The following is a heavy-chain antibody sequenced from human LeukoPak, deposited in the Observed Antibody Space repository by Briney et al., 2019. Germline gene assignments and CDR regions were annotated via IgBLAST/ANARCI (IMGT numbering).Heavy chain of an antibody. Sequence: SETLSLTCAVYGGSFSGYYWSWIRQPPGKGLEWIGEINHSGSTNYNPSLKSRVTISVDTSKNQFSLKLSSVTAADTAVYYCAREGGYGDYVGLDYWGQGTLVTASS. V-gene: IGHV4-34*01. CDR2: INHSGST. J-gene: IGHJ4*02. CDR1: GGSFSGYY. CDR3: AREGGYGDYVGLDY. D-gene: IGHD4-17*01.